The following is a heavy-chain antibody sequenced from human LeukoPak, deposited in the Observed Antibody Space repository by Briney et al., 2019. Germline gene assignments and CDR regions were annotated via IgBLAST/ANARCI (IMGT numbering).Heavy chain of an antibody. CDR2: INHSGST. V-gene: IGHV4-34*01. CDR1: GGSFSGYY. D-gene: IGHD2-15*01. CDR3: ARRLLGYCSGGSCYSGYFQH. Sequence: SETLSLTCAVYGGSFSGYYWSWIRQPPGKGLEWIGEINHSGSTNYNPSLKSRVTISVDTSKNQFSLKVSSVTAADTAMYYCARRLLGYCSGGSCYSGYFQHWGQGTLVTVSS. J-gene: IGHJ1*01.